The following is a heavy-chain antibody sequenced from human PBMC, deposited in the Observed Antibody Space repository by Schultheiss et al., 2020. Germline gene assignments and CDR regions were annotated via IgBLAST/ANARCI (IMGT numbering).Heavy chain of an antibody. D-gene: IGHD6-19*01. V-gene: IGHV3-33*06. CDR2: IWYDGSNK. Sequence: GGSLRLSCAASAFTFSSYGMHWVRQAPGKGLEWVAVIWYDGSNKYYADSVKGRFTISRDNSKNTLYLQMNSLRAGDTAVYYCAKDRGSSGWYDAFDIWGQGTMVTVSS. J-gene: IGHJ3*02. CDR3: AKDRGSSGWYDAFDI. CDR1: AFTFSSYG.